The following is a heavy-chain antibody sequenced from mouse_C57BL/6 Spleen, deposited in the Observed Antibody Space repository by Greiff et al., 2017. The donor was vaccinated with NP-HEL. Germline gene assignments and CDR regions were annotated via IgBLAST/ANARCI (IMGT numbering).Heavy chain of an antibody. CDR1: GYTFTDYE. CDR2: IDPETGGT. CDR3: TRSQGQY. D-gene: IGHD3-3*01. J-gene: IGHJ2*01. Sequence: VKLVESGAELVRPGASVTLSCKASGYTFTDYEMHWVKQTPVHGLEWIGAIDPETGGTAYNQKFKGKAILTADKSSSTAYMELHGLTSEDSAVYYCTRSQGQYWGKGTTLTVSS. V-gene: IGHV1-15*01.